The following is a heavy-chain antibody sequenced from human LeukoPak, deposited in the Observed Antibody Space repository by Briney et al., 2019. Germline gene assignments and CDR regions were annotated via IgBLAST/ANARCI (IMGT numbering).Heavy chain of an antibody. CDR1: GYSISSGYY. Sequence: PSETLSLTCAVSGYSISSGYYWGWIRQPPGKGLEWIGSIYHSGSTYYNPSLKSRVTISVDTSKNQFSLKLSSVTAADTAVYYCARMEAYCGGDCYPSYGMDVWGQGTTVTVSS. CDR3: ARMEAYCGGDCYPSYGMDV. V-gene: IGHV4-38-2*01. D-gene: IGHD2-21*02. J-gene: IGHJ6*02. CDR2: IYHSGST.